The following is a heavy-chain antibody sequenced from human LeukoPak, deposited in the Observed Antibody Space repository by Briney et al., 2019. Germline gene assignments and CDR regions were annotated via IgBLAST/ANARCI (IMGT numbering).Heavy chain of an antibody. Sequence: SETLSLTCTVSGGSISSSSYYWGWIRQPPGKGLEWIGSIYYSGSTYYNPSLKSRVTISVDTSKNQFSLKLSSVTAADTAVYYCASLPRDYYYSSGYLASCGQGTLVTVSS. D-gene: IGHD3-22*01. CDR1: GGSISSSSYY. CDR2: IYYSGST. V-gene: IGHV4-39*01. CDR3: ASLPRDYYYSSGYLAS. J-gene: IGHJ5*02.